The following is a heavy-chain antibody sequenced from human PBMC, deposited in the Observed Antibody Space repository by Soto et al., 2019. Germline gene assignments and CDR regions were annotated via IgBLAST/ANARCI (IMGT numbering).Heavy chain of an antibody. CDR2: ISYDGFTQ. Sequence: QVQLVESGGGVVQPGASLRLSCEASGFAFSSYAMHWVRQAPGKGLEWVGVISYDGFTQYYADSIRGRFAISRDNSKNTLYLQMNSLRGEDTAVYYCARAPTSRFDYWGQGTLVTVSA. CDR1: GFAFSSYA. J-gene: IGHJ4*02. CDR3: ARAPTSRFDY. V-gene: IGHV3-30*09.